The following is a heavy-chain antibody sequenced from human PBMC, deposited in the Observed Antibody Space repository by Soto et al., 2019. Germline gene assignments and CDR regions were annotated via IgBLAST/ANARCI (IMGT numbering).Heavy chain of an antibody. CDR2: INHSGST. J-gene: IGHJ4*02. CDR1: GGSFSGYY. Sequence: SETLSLTCAVYGGSFSGYYWSWIRQPPGKGLEWIGEINHSGSTNYNPSLKSRVTISVDTSKNQFSLKLSSVTAADTAVYYCARARRRSKSSYDYWGQGTLVTVSS. CDR3: ARARRRSKSSYDY. V-gene: IGHV4-34*01.